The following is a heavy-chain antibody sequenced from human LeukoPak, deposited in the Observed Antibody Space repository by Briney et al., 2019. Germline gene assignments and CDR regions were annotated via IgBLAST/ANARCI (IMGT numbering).Heavy chain of an antibody. CDR1: GXSISSYY. D-gene: IGHD6-19*01. CDR2: IYYSGST. Sequence: SETLSLTCTVSGXSISSYYWSWIRQPPGKGLEWIGYIYYSGSTNYNPSLKSRVTISVDTTKNQFSLKLSSVTAADTAVYYCARAGVAVAGGGWFDPWGQGTLVTVSS. V-gene: IGHV4-59*01. CDR3: ARAGVAVAGGGWFDP. J-gene: IGHJ5*02.